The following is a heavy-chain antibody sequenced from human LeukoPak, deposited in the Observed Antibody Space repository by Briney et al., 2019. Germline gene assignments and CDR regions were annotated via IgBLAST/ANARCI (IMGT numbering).Heavy chain of an antibody. CDR1: GGSIIGEHFY. Sequence: SETLSLTCTVFGGSIIGEHFYWGWIRQPPGKGLEWIGSLYYSGSTYYNSSLKSRVTISVDTSKNQFSLSLTSVTAADTAVYYCARDCCGYRSWFDPWSQGTPVTVS. J-gene: IGHJ5*02. CDR2: LYYSGST. CDR3: ARDCCGYRSWFDP. V-gene: IGHV4-39*07. D-gene: IGHD6-25*01.